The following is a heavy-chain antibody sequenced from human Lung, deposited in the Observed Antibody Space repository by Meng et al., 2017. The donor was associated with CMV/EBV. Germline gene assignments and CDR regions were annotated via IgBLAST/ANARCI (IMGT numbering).Heavy chain of an antibody. CDR2: IYYSGST. CDR3: ARDAGTIAVSGIGDY. Sequence: SETLSLXCTVSGGSISSSSYYWGWIRQPPGKGLEWIGSIYYSGSTYYNPSLKSRVTISVDTSKNQFSLKLSSVTAADTAVYYCARDAGTIAVSGIGDYWGQGTLVTVSS. CDR1: GGSISSSSYY. V-gene: IGHV4-39*02. J-gene: IGHJ4*02. D-gene: IGHD6-19*01.